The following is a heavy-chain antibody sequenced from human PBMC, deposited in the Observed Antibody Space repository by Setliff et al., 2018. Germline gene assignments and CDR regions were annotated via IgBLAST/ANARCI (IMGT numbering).Heavy chain of an antibody. J-gene: IGHJ3*02. CDR1: GFSFSGSA. CDR2: IRGRTDNYAT. Sequence: HPGGSLSLSCAASGFSFSGSAVYWVRQASVKGLEWIGRIRGRTDNYATAYAASVRGRFTISRDDSKNTAYLQMNSLKTEDTAVYYCTFARDGYDVFDIWGQGTMVTVSS. V-gene: IGHV3-73*01. D-gene: IGHD5-18*01. CDR3: TFARDGYDVFDI.